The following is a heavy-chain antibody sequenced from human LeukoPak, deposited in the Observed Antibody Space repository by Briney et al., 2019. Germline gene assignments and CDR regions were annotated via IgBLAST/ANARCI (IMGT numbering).Heavy chain of an antibody. V-gene: IGHV3-21*04. CDR1: GFTFSSYS. CDR3: AKDVYGDSTDAFDI. D-gene: IGHD4-17*01. Sequence: PGGSLRLSCAASGFTFSSYSLNWVRQALGKGLEWVSSISGSSSYIYYADSVKGRFTISRHNAKNSLYLQMNSLRAEDTAVYYCAKDVYGDSTDAFDIWGQGTMVTVSS. CDR2: ISGSSSYI. J-gene: IGHJ3*02.